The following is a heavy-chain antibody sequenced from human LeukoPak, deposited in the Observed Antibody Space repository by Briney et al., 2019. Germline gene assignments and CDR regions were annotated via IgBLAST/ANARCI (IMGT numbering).Heavy chain of an antibody. CDR3: AGSGYSSRWYVKSAFDI. Sequence: SGTLSLTCPVYGGSFSGYDLSWIRQPPGKGLEWIGEINYSGSTNYNLSRNSRGTISVDTDKNQGTLYLSTVSAADTAVYYCAGSGYSSRWYVKSAFDIWGEGTMVTVSS. CDR2: INYSGST. J-gene: IGHJ3*02. V-gene: IGHV4-34*01. D-gene: IGHD6-13*01. CDR1: GGSFSGYD.